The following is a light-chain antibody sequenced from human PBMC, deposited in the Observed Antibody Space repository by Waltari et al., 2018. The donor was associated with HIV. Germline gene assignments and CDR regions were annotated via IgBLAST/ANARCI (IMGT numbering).Light chain of an antibody. CDR3: QQRSSWPLT. CDR1: QTVSTY. CDR2: DAS. Sequence: EIVLTQSPGTLSLFPGDRATLSCRASQTVSTYLAWYQQKPGQAPRLLIYDASNRATGIPARFSGSGSGTDFTLTISSLEPEDFAIYYCQQRSSWPLTFGGGTKVEI. V-gene: IGKV3-11*01. J-gene: IGKJ4*01.